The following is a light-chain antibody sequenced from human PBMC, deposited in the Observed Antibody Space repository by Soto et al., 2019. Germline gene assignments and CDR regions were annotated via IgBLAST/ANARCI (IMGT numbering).Light chain of an antibody. CDR1: QGIRND. V-gene: IGKV1-6*01. CDR2: AAS. CDR3: LQDYNYPPT. J-gene: IGKJ1*01. Sequence: AIQMTQSPSSLSASVGDRVTITCRASQGIRNDLGWYKQKPGKATKLLIYAASSLQSGVPSRFSGSGTGTNFTFTISSLQPEDFATYYCLQDYNYPPTFGQGTKVDIK.